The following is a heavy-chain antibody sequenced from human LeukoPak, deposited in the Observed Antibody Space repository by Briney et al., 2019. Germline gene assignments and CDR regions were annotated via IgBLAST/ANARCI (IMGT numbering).Heavy chain of an antibody. Sequence: PSETLSLTCTVSGGSISSYYWSWIRQPPGKGLEWIGYIYYSGSTNYNPSLKSRVTISLDTSKNQFSLKLSSVTAADTAVYYCARGLRWPVPYFDYWGQGTLVTVSS. J-gene: IGHJ4*02. CDR1: GGSISSYY. V-gene: IGHV4-59*01. D-gene: IGHD4-23*01. CDR3: ARGLRWPVPYFDY. CDR2: IYYSGST.